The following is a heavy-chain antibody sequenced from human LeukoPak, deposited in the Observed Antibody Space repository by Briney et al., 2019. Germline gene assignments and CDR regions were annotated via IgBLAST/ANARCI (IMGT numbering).Heavy chain of an antibody. J-gene: IGHJ5*02. CDR1: GGTLSSYA. D-gene: IGHD3-9*01. CDR3: ATNDDILTGYYPNWFDP. CDR2: IIPILGIA. Sequence: ASVKVSCKASGGTLSSYAISWVRQAPGQGLEWMGRIIPILGIANYAQKFQGRVTITADKSTSTAYMELSSLRSEDTAVYYCATNDDILTGYYPNWFDPWGQGTLVTVSS. V-gene: IGHV1-69*04.